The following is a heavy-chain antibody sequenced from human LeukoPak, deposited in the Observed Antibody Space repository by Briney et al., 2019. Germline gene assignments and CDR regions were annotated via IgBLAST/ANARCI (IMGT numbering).Heavy chain of an antibody. V-gene: IGHV3-11*01. CDR2: ISSSGSIR. J-gene: IGHJ4*02. CDR3: ARDLGYSSGSYQLDY. CDR1: GFTFSDYY. D-gene: IGHD3-10*01. Sequence: GGSLRLSCAASGFTFSDYYMSWVRQAPGKGVEGGSYISSSGSIRYYADSVKGRFTISRDNAKKTLYLQMHSLTAEDTAVYYCARDLGYSSGSYQLDYWGQGTLVTVSS.